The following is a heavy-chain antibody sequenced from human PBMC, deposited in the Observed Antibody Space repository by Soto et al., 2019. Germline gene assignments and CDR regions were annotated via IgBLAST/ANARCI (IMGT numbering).Heavy chain of an antibody. CDR3: AREGPIGEYYGMDV. J-gene: IGHJ6*02. CDR1: GYTFTSHY. D-gene: IGHD2-15*01. V-gene: IGHV1-46*01. CDR2: INPSGSST. Sequence: ASVKVSCKASGYTFTSHYMHWVRQAPGQGLEWMGVINPSGSSTTYAQKFQGRVTMTRDTSTSTVYMELSSLTPEDTAIYYCAREGPIGEYYGMDVWGQGTTVTVSS.